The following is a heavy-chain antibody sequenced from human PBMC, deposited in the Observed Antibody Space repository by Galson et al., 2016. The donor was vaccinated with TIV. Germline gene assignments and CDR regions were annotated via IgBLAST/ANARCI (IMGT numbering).Heavy chain of an antibody. CDR1: GGSISNHY. V-gene: IGHV4-59*11. CDR3: VRGRYCSGGNCRAGWFDP. J-gene: IGHJ5*02. CDR2: IYYSGST. D-gene: IGHD2-15*01. Sequence: TLSLTCTVSGGSISNHYWSWIRQPPGKGLEYIGYIYYSGSTNYNPSLKSRVTISLATSKNQFSLRLSSVTAADTAFYYCVRGRYCSGGNCRAGWFDPWGQGTLVTVSS.